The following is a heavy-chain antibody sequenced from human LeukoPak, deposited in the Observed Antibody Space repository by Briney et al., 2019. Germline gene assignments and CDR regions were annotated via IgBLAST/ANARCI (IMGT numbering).Heavy chain of an antibody. CDR3: ARDAIYDILTGDYML. V-gene: IGHV3-53*01. CDR2: IYSGGST. J-gene: IGHJ4*02. Sequence: GGSLRLSCAASGFTVSSNYMSWVRQAPGKGLEGVSVIYSGGSTYYSDSVKGRFTISRDNSKNTLYLQMNSLRAEDTAVYYCARDAIYDILTGDYMLWGQGTLV. D-gene: IGHD3-9*01. CDR1: GFTVSSNY.